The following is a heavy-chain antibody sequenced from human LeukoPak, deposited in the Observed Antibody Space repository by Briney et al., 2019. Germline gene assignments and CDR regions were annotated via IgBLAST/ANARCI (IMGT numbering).Heavy chain of an antibody. CDR1: GGSLSGYY. J-gene: IGHJ6*02. V-gene: IGHV4-34*01. CDR2: INHSGST. CDR3: ARPLQPYYYDGMDV. Sequence: PSETLSLTRAVYGGSLSGYYWSWIRQPPGKGLEWIGEINHSGSTNYNPSLKSRVTISVDKSKNQFSLKLSSVNAADTAVYYCARPLQPYYYDGMDVWGQGTTVTVSS.